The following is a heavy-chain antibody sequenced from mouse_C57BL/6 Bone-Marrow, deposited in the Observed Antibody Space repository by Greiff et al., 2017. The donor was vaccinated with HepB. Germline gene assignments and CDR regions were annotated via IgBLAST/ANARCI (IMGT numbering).Heavy chain of an antibody. V-gene: IGHV6-6*01. J-gene: IGHJ4*01. D-gene: IGHD2-5*01. Sequence: EVQVVESGGGLVQPGGSMKLSCAASGFTFSDAWMDWVRQSPEKGLEWVAEIRNKANNHATYYAESVKGRFTISRDDSKSSVYLQMNSLRAEDTGIYYCTKGVLYQLCDAMDYWGQGTSVTVSS. CDR2: IRNKANNHAT. CDR1: GFTFSDAW. CDR3: TKGVLYQLCDAMDY.